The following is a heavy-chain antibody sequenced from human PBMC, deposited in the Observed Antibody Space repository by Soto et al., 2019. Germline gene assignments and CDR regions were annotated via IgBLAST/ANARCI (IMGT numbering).Heavy chain of an antibody. D-gene: IGHD3-10*02. CDR2: IIPFFGTA. V-gene: IGHV1-69*01. J-gene: IGHJ4*02. CDR1: GGTFSTFG. Sequence: QVQLVQSGAEVKKTGSSVKVSCKTSGGTFSTFGISWVRQAPGQGLEWMGGIIPFFGTAEYSQKFEDRITITADESTDTVYIALRSLTAEDTAISYWARTAPMDAGDKYYYVFWGQGALVTVSS. CDR3: ARTAPMDAGDKYYYVF.